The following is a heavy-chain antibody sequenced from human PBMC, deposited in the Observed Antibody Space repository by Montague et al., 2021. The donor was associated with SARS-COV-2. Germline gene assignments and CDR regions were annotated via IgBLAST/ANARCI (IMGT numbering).Heavy chain of an antibody. CDR2: IYYSGST. V-gene: IGHV4-59*01. CDR3: ARAKVYCSSTSCYESWFDP. CDR1: GGSISSYY. J-gene: IGHJ5*02. D-gene: IGHD2-2*01. Sequence: SETLSLTCTVSGGSISSYYWSWIRQPPGKGLEWIGYIYYSGSTNYNPSLKSRVTITVDTSKNQFSLKLSSVTAAATAASYCARAKVYCSSTSCYESWFDPWGQGTLVTVSS.